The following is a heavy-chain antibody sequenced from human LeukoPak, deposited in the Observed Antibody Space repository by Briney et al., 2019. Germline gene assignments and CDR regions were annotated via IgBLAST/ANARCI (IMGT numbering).Heavy chain of an antibody. D-gene: IGHD3-3*01. J-gene: IGHJ6*03. V-gene: IGHV3-23*01. CDR2: ISGNGGST. Sequence: GGSLRLSCAASGFTFSAYAMTWVRQAPGKGLEWVSTISGNGGSTYYADSVKGRFTISRDNSKNTLYLQMNSLRAEDTAVYYCARGRGGANVAIFGVVRGLPYYMDVWGKGTTVTVSS. CDR1: GFTFSAYA. CDR3: ARGRGGANVAIFGVVRGLPYYMDV.